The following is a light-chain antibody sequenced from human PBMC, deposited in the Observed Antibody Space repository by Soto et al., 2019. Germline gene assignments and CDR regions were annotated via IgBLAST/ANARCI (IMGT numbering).Light chain of an antibody. V-gene: IGKV3-15*01. J-gene: IGKJ3*01. CDR3: LQYNNWPFA. CDR2: GAS. Sequence: EIVMTQSPATLSVSPGERATLSCRASQSVFTTLAWYQQKPGRAPKLLIYGASARATGVPARFSGSGSETEFTLTISSLQSEDYAVYYCLQYNNWPFAFGPGTKVDIK. CDR1: QSVFTT.